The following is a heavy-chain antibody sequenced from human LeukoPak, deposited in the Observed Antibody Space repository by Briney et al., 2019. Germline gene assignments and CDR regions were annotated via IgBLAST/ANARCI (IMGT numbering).Heavy chain of an antibody. J-gene: IGHJ2*01. V-gene: IGHV4-59*01. D-gene: IGHD3-3*01. CDR1: GGSISGYY. CDR2: IYYSGST. CDR3: ARDGVSALNLYSDL. Sequence: PSETLSLSCIVSGGSISGYYWSWIRQPPGKGLEWIGSIYYSGSTDYNPSLKSRVIISVDTSKNQFSLSLISVTAADTAVYYCARDGVSALNLYSDLWAVAPWSLSPQ.